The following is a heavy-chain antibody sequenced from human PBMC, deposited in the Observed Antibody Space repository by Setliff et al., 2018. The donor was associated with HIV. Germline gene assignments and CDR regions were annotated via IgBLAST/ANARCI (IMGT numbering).Heavy chain of an antibody. V-gene: IGHV4-34*01. Sequence: SETLSLTCAVSGYSISSGYYWSWIRQPPGKGLEWIGEINHSGSTNYNPSLKSRVTISVDTSKNQFSLKLSSVTAADTAVYYCARVTYYFDNSGYYSFDYWGQGTLVTVSS. CDR2: INHSGST. CDR1: GYSISSGYY. D-gene: IGHD3-22*01. J-gene: IGHJ4*02. CDR3: ARVTYYFDNSGYYSFDY.